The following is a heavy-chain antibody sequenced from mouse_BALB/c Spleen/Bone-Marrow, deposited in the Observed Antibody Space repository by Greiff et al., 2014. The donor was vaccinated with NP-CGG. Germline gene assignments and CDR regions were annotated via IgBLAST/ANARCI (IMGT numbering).Heavy chain of an antibody. CDR3: ARGQLLAY. CDR1: GYIFTSYN. D-gene: IGHD3-3*01. V-gene: IGHV1-12*01. CDR2: IYPGNGGT. J-gene: IGHJ3*01. Sequence: SGAELVRAGASVKMSCKASGYIFTSYNIHWGKQTTGQGLEWIGHIYPGNGGTNYNQKFKGKATLTADTSSSTAYMQISSLTSEDSAVYFCARGQLLAYWGQGTLVTVSA.